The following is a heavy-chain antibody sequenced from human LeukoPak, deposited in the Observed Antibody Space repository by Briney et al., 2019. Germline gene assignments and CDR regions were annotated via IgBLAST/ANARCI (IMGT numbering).Heavy chain of an antibody. D-gene: IGHD4-11*01. Sequence: PSETLSLTCTVSGGSVSVGTYYWSWIRQPPGKGLEWIGYTHYSGNTNYNASLKSRVTISVDMSKNQFSLKLNSVTAADTAVYYCARQGPLTTAVTTRTNPFDYWGQGTLVTVSS. CDR3: ARQGPLTTAVTTRTNPFDY. V-gene: IGHV4-61*01. J-gene: IGHJ4*02. CDR1: GGSVSVGTYY. CDR2: THYSGNT.